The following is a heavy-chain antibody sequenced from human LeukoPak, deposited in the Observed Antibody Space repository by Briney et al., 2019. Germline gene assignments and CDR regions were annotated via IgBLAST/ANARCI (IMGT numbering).Heavy chain of an antibody. D-gene: IGHD3-22*01. CDR3: ARATYYYDSSGYYGLPSALDY. CDR2: INSDGSST. V-gene: IGHV3-74*01. J-gene: IGHJ4*02. CDR1: GFTFSSYW. Sequence: GGSLRLSCAASGFTFSSYWMHWVRQAPGKGLVWVSRINSDGSSTSYADSVKGRFTISRDNAKNTLYLQMNSLRAEDTAVYYCARATYYYDSSGYYGLPSALDYWGQGTPVTVSS.